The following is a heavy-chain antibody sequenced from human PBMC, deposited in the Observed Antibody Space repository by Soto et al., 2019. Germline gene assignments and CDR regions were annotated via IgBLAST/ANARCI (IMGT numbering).Heavy chain of an antibody. V-gene: IGHV3-7*05. CDR3: AGDVI. Sequence: EVQLVESGGGLVQPGGSLRLSCAASGFTFSNFWMSWVRQAPGEGLEWVASIKSDGSERSHVDAVRGRFSISRDNARNSLFLRMNSVRVDDTAVYYGAGDVIWGQGSLVTVSS. J-gene: IGHJ4*02. CDR2: IKSDGSER. CDR1: GFTFSNFW.